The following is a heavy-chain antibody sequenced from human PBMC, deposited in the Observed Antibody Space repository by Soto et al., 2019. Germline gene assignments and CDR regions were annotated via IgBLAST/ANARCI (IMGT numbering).Heavy chain of an antibody. Sequence: SESLSLTCTVSGISVSTSDYYWGWVRQPPGKGLDWIGNIYYSGSTFYNPSLRSRVTISVDTSKNQFSLKLNSVTAADTAVYFCAGFVVPASRNSDFDYWGQGTLVTVSS. CDR3: AGFVVPASRNSDFDY. J-gene: IGHJ4*02. CDR2: IYYSGST. CDR1: GISVSTSDYY. D-gene: IGHD2-15*01. V-gene: IGHV4-39*01.